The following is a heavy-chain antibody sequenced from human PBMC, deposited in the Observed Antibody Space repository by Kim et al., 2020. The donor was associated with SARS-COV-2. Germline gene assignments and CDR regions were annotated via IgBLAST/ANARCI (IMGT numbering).Heavy chain of an antibody. J-gene: IGHJ4*02. CDR3: AKQIAAAGGGVDY. Sequence: YADAVKGRYTISRDNSKNTLYLRMNSLRAEDPAVYYCAKQIAAAGGGVDYWGQGTLVTASS. D-gene: IGHD6-13*01. V-gene: IGHV3-30*02.